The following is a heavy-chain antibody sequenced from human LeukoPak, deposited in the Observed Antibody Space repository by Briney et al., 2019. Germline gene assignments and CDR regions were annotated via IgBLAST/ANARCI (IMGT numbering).Heavy chain of an antibody. CDR2: IYTSGST. D-gene: IGHD5-18*01. V-gene: IGHV4-61*02. CDR1: GGSIISGSYY. CDR3: ARAAEWLPPADAFDI. J-gene: IGHJ3*02. Sequence: SGPLSLTCSVAGGSIISGSYYWSWIRQPAGQGLGWIGRIYTSGSTNYNPSLKSRVTISVDTSKNQFSLKLSSVTAADTAVYYCARAAEWLPPADAFDIWGQGTMVTVSS.